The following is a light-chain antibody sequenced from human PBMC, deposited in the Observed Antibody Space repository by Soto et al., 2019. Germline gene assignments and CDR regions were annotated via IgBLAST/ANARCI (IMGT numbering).Light chain of an antibody. Sequence: DIQLTQSPSFLSASVGDRVTITCRASQDISNYLAWYLQKPGKAPKFLIYATSTFQSGVPSRFSGSGSGTEFTLTISSLQPEDFATYYCQQSYRAITFGQGTRLEIK. V-gene: IGKV1-9*01. CDR2: ATS. CDR3: QQSYRAIT. J-gene: IGKJ5*01. CDR1: QDISNY.